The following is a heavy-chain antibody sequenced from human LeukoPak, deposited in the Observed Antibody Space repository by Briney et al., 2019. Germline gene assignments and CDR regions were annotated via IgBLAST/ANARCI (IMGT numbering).Heavy chain of an antibody. Sequence: SETLSLTCGVSGGSIDITNYWSWVRQAPGKGLEWIGEIAHDGTIDYNPSLRSRVAMSLDRANNQFSLSLTSVTAADTAVYYCTREDRPYCPFAYWGQGVLVTVSS. V-gene: IGHV4-4*02. J-gene: IGHJ4*02. CDR1: GGSIDITNY. CDR3: TREDRPYCPFAY. CDR2: IAHDGTI. D-gene: IGHD1-26*01.